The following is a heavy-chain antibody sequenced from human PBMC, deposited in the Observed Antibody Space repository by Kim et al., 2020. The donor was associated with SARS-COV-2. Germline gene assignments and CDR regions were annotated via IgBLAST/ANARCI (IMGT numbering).Heavy chain of an antibody. CDR2: T. J-gene: IGHJ4*02. CDR3: AREFDGGNFDY. D-gene: IGHD2-15*01. V-gene: IGHV1-18*01. Sequence: TNYAQKPQGRVTMTTDTSPSTGYMELRGLRSDDTAVYYCAREFDGGNFDYWGQGTLVTVSS.